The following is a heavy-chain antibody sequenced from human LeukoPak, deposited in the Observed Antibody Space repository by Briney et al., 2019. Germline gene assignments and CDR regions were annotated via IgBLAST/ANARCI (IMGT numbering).Heavy chain of an antibody. Sequence: GGSLRLSCAASGFTFDDYGMSWVRQAPGKGLEWVSGINWNGGSTGYADSVKGRFTISRDNAKNSLYLQMNSLRAEDTAVYYCAKDLGTPSIVVVPAASFDYWGQGTLVTVSS. V-gene: IGHV3-20*04. CDR2: INWNGGST. CDR1: GFTFDDYG. J-gene: IGHJ4*02. CDR3: AKDLGTPSIVVVPAASFDY. D-gene: IGHD2-2*01.